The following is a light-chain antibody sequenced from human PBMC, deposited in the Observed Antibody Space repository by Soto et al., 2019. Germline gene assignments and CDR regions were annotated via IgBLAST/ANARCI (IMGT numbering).Light chain of an antibody. CDR1: QGIDTS. Sequence: IHMTQSPSTLSASVGDTVTITCRASQGIDTSLAWYQQKPGKAPKLLIYSAYNFQSGVPSRFRGSGSGTHFTLTISSLKPEDFANYYCQQIHGSPITFGQGTRLDIK. CDR2: SAY. CDR3: QQIHGSPIT. J-gene: IGKJ5*01. V-gene: IGKV1-9*01.